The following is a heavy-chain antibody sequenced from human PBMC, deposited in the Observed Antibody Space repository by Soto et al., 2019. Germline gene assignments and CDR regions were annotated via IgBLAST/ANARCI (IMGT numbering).Heavy chain of an antibody. CDR3: ARGGAPIAVAGTSYYYYYGMDV. D-gene: IGHD6-19*01. J-gene: IGHJ6*02. CDR2: ISAYNGNT. Sequence: ASVKVSCKASGYTFTSYGISWVRQAPGQGLEWMGWISAYNGNTNYAQKLQGRVTMTTDTSTSTAYMELRSLRSDDTAVYYCARGGAPIAVAGTSYYYYYGMDVWGQGTTVTVSS. CDR1: GYTFTSYG. V-gene: IGHV1-18*01.